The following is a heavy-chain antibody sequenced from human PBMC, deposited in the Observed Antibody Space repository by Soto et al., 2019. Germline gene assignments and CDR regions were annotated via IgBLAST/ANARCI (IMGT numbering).Heavy chain of an antibody. CDR1: GFTFSSYG. Sequence: GGSLRLSCAASGFTFSSYGMHWVRQAPGKGLEWVAVISYDGSNKYYADSVKGRFTISRDNSKNTLYLQMNSLRAEDTAVYYCAKTDTAMPGPYDYWGQGTLVTVSS. J-gene: IGHJ4*02. CDR2: ISYDGSNK. CDR3: AKTDTAMPGPYDY. D-gene: IGHD5-18*01. V-gene: IGHV3-30*18.